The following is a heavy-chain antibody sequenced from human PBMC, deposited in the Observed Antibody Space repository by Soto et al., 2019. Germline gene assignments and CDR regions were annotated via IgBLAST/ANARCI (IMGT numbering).Heavy chain of an antibody. J-gene: IGHJ4*02. CDR1: GGSISSYY. Sequence: SETLSLTCTVSGGSISSYYWSWIRQPPGKGLEWIGYIYYSGSTNYNPSPKSRVTISVDTSKNQFSLKLSSVTAADTAVYYCAGTDFLYDSTGPAYWGQGTLVTVSS. CDR3: AGTDFLYDSTGPAY. CDR2: IYYSGST. V-gene: IGHV4-59*01. D-gene: IGHD3-22*01.